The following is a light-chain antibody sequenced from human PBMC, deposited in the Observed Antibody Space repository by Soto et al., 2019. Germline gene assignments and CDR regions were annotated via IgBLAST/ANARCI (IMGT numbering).Light chain of an antibody. CDR3: QQSDNWTPT. J-gene: IGKJ1*01. V-gene: IGKV3-15*01. CDR2: GAS. CDR1: RSVSTK. Sequence: ELVMTQSPATLSLSPGERATLSCRASRSVSTKLVWYQHKPGQPPRLLISGASARATGIPDRFSGSGSGTEFTLTIASLQSEYFAVYYCQQSDNWTPTFGQGTKVEIK.